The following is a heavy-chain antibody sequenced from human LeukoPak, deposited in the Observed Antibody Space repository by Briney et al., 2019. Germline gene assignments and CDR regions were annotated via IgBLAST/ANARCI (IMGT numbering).Heavy chain of an antibody. CDR2: IIPIFGTA. CDR3: ARDGGKRIFDY. Sequence: GASVKVSCKASGGTFSSYAISWVRQAPGQGLEWMGGIIPIFGTANYAQKFQGRVTITADKSTSTAYMELRSLRSDDTAVYYCARDGGKRIFDYWGQGTLVTVSS. V-gene: IGHV1-69*06. D-gene: IGHD3-16*01. J-gene: IGHJ4*02. CDR1: GGTFSSYA.